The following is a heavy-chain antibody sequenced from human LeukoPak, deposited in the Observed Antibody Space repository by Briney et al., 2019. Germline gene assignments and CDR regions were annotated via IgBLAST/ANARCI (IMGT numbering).Heavy chain of an antibody. V-gene: IGHV3-48*02. J-gene: IGHJ6*02. Sequence: GGSLRLSCAASGFTFSSYSMNWVRQAPGKGLEWVSYISSSSTAIYYADSVKGRFTISRDNAKNSLYLQMNSLRDEDTAVYYCARDRAGYYYGSGSAYGMDVWGQGTTVTVSS. CDR3: ARDRAGYYYGSGSAYGMDV. CDR2: ISSSSTAI. D-gene: IGHD3-10*01. CDR1: GFTFSSYS.